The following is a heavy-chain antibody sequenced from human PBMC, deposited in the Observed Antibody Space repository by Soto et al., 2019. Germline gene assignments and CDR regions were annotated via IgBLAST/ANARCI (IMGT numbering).Heavy chain of an antibody. D-gene: IGHD2-15*01. CDR1: EVTFSSYG. V-gene: IGHV3-23*01. CDR3: AKVVANY. Sequence: VVSKRLSCAASEVTFSSYGMNWVRQAPGKGLGWVSSISGSGSTTYYADSVKGRFTISRDNSKNTLYLQMNSLSAEDTAVYYCAKVVANYWGQGTLVTVSS. J-gene: IGHJ4*02. CDR2: ISGSGSTT.